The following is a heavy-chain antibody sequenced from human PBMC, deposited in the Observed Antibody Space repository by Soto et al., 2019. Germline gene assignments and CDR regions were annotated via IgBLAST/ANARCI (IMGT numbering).Heavy chain of an antibody. CDR1: GGSISSSNW. Sequence: QVQLQESGPGLVKPSGTLSLTCAVSGGSISSSNWWSWVRQPPGKGLEWIGEIYHSGRTNYNPSLKSRVTISVDQSEDQFSLKLSSVTAADTAVYYCARGEGGDYSNWFDPWGQGTLVTVSS. CDR2: IYHSGRT. J-gene: IGHJ5*02. V-gene: IGHV4-4*02. CDR3: ARGEGGDYSNWFDP. D-gene: IGHD4-17*01.